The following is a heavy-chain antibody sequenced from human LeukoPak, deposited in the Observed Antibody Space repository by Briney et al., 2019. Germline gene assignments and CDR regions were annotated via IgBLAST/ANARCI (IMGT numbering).Heavy chain of an antibody. CDR3: TRVNRDAFDI. J-gene: IGHJ3*02. CDR1: GFTFGDYA. Sequence: GGSLRLSCTASGFTFGDYAMSWVRQAPGKGLEWVGFIRSKAYGGTTEYAASVKGRFTISRDDSKSIAYLQMSSLKTEDTAVYYCTRVNRDAFDIWGQGTMVTVSS. CDR2: IRSKAYGGTT. V-gene: IGHV3-49*04.